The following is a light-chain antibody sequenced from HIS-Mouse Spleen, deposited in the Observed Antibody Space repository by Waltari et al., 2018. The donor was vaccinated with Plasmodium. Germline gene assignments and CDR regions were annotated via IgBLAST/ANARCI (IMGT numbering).Light chain of an antibody. CDR1: ALPKQY. V-gene: IGLV3-25*03. J-gene: IGLJ3*02. CDR2: KDS. Sequence: SYELTQPPSVSVSPGQTARITCSGDALPKQYAYWYQQKPGQAPVLVLYKDSERPSGIPERFPGSSAGTTVTLTISGVQAEDEADYYCQSADSSGTPNWVFGGGTKLTVL. CDR3: QSADSSGTPNWV.